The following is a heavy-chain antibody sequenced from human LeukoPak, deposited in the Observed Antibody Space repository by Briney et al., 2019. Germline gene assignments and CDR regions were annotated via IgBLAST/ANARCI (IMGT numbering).Heavy chain of an antibody. CDR3: ARANFMEQQLVQGYNWFDP. CDR2: IYYSGST. Sequence: PSQALSLTCTVSGGSISSGGYYWSWIRQPPGKGLEWIGYIYYSGSTYYNPSLKSRVTISVDTSKNQFSLKLSSATAADTAVYYCARANFMEQQLVQGYNWFDPWGQGTLVTVSS. D-gene: IGHD6-13*01. CDR1: GGSISSGGYY. J-gene: IGHJ5*02. V-gene: IGHV4-31*03.